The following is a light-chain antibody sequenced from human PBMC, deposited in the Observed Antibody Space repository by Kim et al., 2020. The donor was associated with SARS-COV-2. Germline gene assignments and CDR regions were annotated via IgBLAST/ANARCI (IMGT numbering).Light chain of an antibody. J-gene: IGKJ4*01. V-gene: IGKV3-20*01. CDR1: QRVGRNY. CDR3: HQYDDSPLT. Sequence: SPGERVSLSCRASQRVGRNYLAWYQQKPGQVPRLLIYGVSYRATGVPERFSGSGSGTDFTLTISRLEPEDFAVYYCHQYDDSPLTFGGGTKVDIK. CDR2: GVS.